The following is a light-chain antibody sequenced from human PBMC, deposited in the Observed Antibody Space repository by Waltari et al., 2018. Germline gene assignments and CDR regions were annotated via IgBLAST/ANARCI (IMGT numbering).Light chain of an antibody. CDR1: SSNLGSNT. J-gene: IGLJ3*02. CDR3: AAWDDSLNGPV. V-gene: IGLV1-44*01. Sequence: QSVLTPPPSASGTPGQRVTIPCSGRSSNLGSNTVNWYQQLPGTAPKLLIYSNNRRPSGVPDRFSGSKSGTSASLAISGLQSEDEADYYCAAWDDSLNGPVFGGGTKLTVL. CDR2: SNN.